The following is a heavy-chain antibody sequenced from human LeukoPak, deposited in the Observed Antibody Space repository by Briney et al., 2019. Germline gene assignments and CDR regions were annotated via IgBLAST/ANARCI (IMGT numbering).Heavy chain of an antibody. V-gene: IGHV1-2*02. CDR3: ARDPELLDMPAVFYYYMDV. D-gene: IGHD2-2*01. CDR2: INPNSGGT. Sequence: ASVKVSCKASGYTFTGYYMHWVRQAPGQGLEWMGWINPNSGGTNYAQKFQGRVTMTRDTSISTAYMELSRLRSDDTAVYYCARDPELLDMPAVFYYYMDVWGKGTTVTVSS. CDR1: GYTFTGYY. J-gene: IGHJ6*03.